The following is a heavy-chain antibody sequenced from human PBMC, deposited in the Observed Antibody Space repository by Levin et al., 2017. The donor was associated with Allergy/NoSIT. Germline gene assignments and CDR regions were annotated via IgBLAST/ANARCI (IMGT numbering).Heavy chain of an antibody. CDR1: GFTFSSYS. Sequence: SCAASGFTFSSYSMNWVRQAPGKGLEWVSYISSSSSTIYYADSVKGRFTISRDNAKNSLYLQMNSLRDEDTAVYYCARSGPWGDYAYFDYWGQGTLVTVSS. V-gene: IGHV3-48*02. J-gene: IGHJ4*02. CDR2: ISSSSSTI. CDR3: ARSGPWGDYAYFDY. D-gene: IGHD4-17*01.